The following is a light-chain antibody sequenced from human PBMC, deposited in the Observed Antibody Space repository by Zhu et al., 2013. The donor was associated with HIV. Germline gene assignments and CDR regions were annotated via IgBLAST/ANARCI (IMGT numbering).Light chain of an antibody. Sequence: EIVLTQSPGTLSLSPGERATLSCRASESVNTNYLAWYQQKPGQSPRLLIYDTTRRANGIPDRFSGSGSGTDFTLSIARLEPEDFAVYFCQQYGDSPTFGPGTTVDVK. CDR3: QQYGDSPT. J-gene: IGKJ3*01. CDR2: DTT. V-gene: IGKV3-20*01. CDR1: ESVNTNY.